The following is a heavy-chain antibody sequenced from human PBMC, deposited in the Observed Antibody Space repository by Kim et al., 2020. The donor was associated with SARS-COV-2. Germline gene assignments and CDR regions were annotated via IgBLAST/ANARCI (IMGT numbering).Heavy chain of an antibody. V-gene: IGHV4-39*01. CDR3: ARQSSGYSPGAFDI. J-gene: IGHJ3*02. CDR2: IYYSGST. Sequence: SETLSLTCTVSGGSISSSSYYWGWIRQPPGKGLEWIGSIYYSGSTYYNPSLKSRVTISVDTSKNQFSLKLSSVTAADTAVYYCARQSSGYSPGAFDIWGQGTMVTVSS. D-gene: IGHD3-22*01. CDR1: GGSISSSSYY.